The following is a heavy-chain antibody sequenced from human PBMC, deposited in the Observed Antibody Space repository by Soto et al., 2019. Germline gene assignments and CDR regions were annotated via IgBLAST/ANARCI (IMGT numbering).Heavy chain of an antibody. CDR3: ARGRGDKLDY. CDR1: GYTYTSYA. CDR2: ISTDNGNT. Sequence: QVQLVQSGAEVRKPGASVKVSCKASGYTYTSYAISWVRQAPGQGLEWMGWISTDNGNTDYAQNVQDRVTMTTDTSTSTAYMELRSLRSDDTAVYYCARGRGDKLDYWGEGTLVAVAS. V-gene: IGHV1-18*01. D-gene: IGHD2-21*01. J-gene: IGHJ4*02.